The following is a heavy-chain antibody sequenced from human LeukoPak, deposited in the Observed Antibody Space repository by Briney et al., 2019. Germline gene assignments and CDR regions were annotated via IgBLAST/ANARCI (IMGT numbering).Heavy chain of an antibody. Sequence: PGRSLRLSCAASGFTFSSYGMHWVRQAPGKGLEWVAVIWYDGSNKYYADSVKGRFTISRDNSKNTLYLQMNSLRAEDTAVYYCARDRSNNWYFDLWGRGTLVTVSS. V-gene: IGHV3-33*01. D-gene: IGHD2/OR15-2a*01. CDR2: IWYDGSNK. CDR3: ARDRSNNWYFDL. CDR1: GFTFSSYG. J-gene: IGHJ2*01.